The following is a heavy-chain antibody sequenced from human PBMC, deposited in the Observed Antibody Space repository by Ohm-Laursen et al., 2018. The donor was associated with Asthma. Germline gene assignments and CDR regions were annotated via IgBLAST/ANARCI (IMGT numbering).Heavy chain of an antibody. CDR2: IIPIFGTA. D-gene: IGHD1-26*01. V-gene: IGHV1-69*13. CDR3: VTGATIDAFDI. J-gene: IGHJ3*02. Sequence: SVKVSCNASGGTFSSYAISWVRQAPGQGLEWMGGIIPIFGTANYAQKFQGRVTITADESTSTAYMELSSLRSEDTAVYYCVTGATIDAFDIWGQGTMVTVSS. CDR1: GGTFSSYA.